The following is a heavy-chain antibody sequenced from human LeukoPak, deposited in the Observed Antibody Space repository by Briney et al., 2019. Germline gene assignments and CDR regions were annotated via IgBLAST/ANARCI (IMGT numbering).Heavy chain of an antibody. D-gene: IGHD4-23*01. CDR1: GFTFSSYS. CDR2: ISSSSSTI. J-gene: IGHJ4*02. Sequence: GGSLRLSCAASGFTFSSYSMNWVRQAPGKRLEWVSYISSSSSTIYYADSVKGRFTISRDNAKNSLYLQMNSLRAEDTAVYYCASLSLRWLDYWGQGTLVTVSS. CDR3: ASLSLRWLDY. V-gene: IGHV3-48*01.